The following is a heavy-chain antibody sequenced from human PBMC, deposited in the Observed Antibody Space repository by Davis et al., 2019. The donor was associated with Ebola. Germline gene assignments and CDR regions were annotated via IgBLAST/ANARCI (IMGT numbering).Heavy chain of an antibody. V-gene: IGHV3-33*01. CDR2: IWYDGSNK. Sequence: GGSLRLSCAASGFTFSSYGMHWIRQAPGKGLEWVAVIWYDGSNKYYADSVKGRFTISRDNSKNTLYLQMNSLRAEDTAVYYCARVSSSGDFDYWGQGTLVTVSS. D-gene: IGHD6-6*01. CDR3: ARVSSSGDFDY. CDR1: GFTFSSYG. J-gene: IGHJ4*02.